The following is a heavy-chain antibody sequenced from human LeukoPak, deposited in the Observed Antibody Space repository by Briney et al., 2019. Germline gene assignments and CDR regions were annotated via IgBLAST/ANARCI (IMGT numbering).Heavy chain of an antibody. CDR3: ARAEGTRDGYNPFDY. Sequence: PSETLSLTCAVYDGSFSGYYWSWIRQPPGKGLEWIGYIYYSGSTNYNPSLKSRVTISVDTSKNQFSLKLSSVTAADTAVYYCARAEGTRDGYNPFDYWGQGTLVTVSS. J-gene: IGHJ4*02. CDR1: DGSFSGYY. CDR2: IYYSGST. V-gene: IGHV4-59*01. D-gene: IGHD5-24*01.